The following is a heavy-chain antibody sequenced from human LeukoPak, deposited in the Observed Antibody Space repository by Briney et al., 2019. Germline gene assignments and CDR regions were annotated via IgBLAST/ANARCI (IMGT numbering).Heavy chain of an antibody. CDR2: IYYSGST. CDR3: ARRPSGYRGVWGFDP. CDR1: GGSISSHY. Sequence: SETLSLTCTVSGGSISSHYWSWIRQPPGKGLEWIGYIYYSGSTNYNPSLKSRVTISVDTSKNQFSLKLSSVTAAGTAVYYCARRPSGYRGVWGFDPWGQGTLVTVSS. J-gene: IGHJ5*02. D-gene: IGHD3-22*01. V-gene: IGHV4-59*11.